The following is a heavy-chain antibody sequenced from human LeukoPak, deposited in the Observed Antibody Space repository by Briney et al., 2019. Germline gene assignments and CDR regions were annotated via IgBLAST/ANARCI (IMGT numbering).Heavy chain of an antibody. V-gene: IGHV1-69*08. CDR2: IIPILGTA. CDR1: GGTFSSYT. J-gene: IGHJ4*02. Sequence: SVKVSCKASGGTFSSYTISWVRQAPGQGLEWMGRIIPILGTANYAQKFQGRVTITADESTSTAYMELGSLRSEDTAVYYCAREGARTRVGDYWGQGTLVTVSS. D-gene: IGHD1-14*01. CDR3: AREGARTRVGDY.